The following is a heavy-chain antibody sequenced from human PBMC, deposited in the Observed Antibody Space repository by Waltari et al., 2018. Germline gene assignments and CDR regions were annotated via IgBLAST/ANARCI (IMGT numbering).Heavy chain of an antibody. CDR3: ARSDRI. CDR1: GGPISSYY. CDR2: IYYSGST. Sequence: QVQLQESGPGLVKPSETLSFTCTVPGGPISSYYWSWIRQPPGKGLEWIGYIYYSGSTNYNPSLKSRVTISVDTSKNQFTLKLSSVTAADTAVYYCARSDRIWGQGTLVTVSS. J-gene: IGHJ4*02. V-gene: IGHV4-59*01.